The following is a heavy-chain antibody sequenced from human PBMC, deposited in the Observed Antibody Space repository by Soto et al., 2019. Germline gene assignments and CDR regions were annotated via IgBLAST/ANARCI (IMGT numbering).Heavy chain of an antibody. Sequence: QVRLQESGPGLVKPSETLSLTCTVSGGSISSSYWSWIRQPPGKGLEWIGYMYKTGSTVYNPSLKIRVTISVDTSKNQFYLKVNSVAAADTAVYYCARDLWGYCGTDCYPLDVWGQGTTVTVSS. CDR3: ARDLWGYCGTDCYPLDV. J-gene: IGHJ6*02. D-gene: IGHD2-21*02. CDR2: MYKTGST. CDR1: GGSISSSY. V-gene: IGHV4-59*01.